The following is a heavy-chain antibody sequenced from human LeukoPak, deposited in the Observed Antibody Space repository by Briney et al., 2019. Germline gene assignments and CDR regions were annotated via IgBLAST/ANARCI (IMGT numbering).Heavy chain of an antibody. CDR2: INPNSGGT. D-gene: IGHD3-22*01. CDR3: AREGDYDTPNYMDV. Sequence: ASVKVSCKASGYTFTGYYMHWVRQAPGQGLEWMGWINPNSGGTNYAQKFQGRVTMTRDTSISTAYMELSRLRSDDTAVYYCAREGDYDTPNYMDVWGKGTTVTVSS. CDR1: GYTFTGYY. V-gene: IGHV1-2*02. J-gene: IGHJ6*03.